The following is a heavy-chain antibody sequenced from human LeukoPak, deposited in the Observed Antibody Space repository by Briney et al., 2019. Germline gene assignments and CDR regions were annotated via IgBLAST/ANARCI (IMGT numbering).Heavy chain of an antibody. CDR1: GFTFSSYG. Sequence: PGGSLRLSCAASGFTFSSYGMHWVRQAPCKELEWLALTSYNGRNKYYADSVNGRFTISRDNSKSTLFLQMNSLRTDDTAVYFCAKATNYDFWSGSLGLDYWGQGTLVTVSS. CDR3: AKATNYDFWSGSLGLDY. CDR2: TSYNGRNK. D-gene: IGHD3-3*01. J-gene: IGHJ4*02. V-gene: IGHV3-30*18.